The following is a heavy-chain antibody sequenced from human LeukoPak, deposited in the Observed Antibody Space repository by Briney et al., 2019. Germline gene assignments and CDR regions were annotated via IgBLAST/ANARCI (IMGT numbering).Heavy chain of an antibody. J-gene: IGHJ4*02. V-gene: IGHV3-7*01. Sequence: GGPLRLSCAASGFTFSSYGMSWVRQAPGKGLEWVANIKQDGSEKYDVDSVKGRFTISRDNAKNSLYLQMNSLRAEDTAVYYCARDRDLDSSAGFDYWGQGTLVTVSS. CDR3: ARDRDLDSSAGFDY. CDR2: IKQDGSEK. D-gene: IGHD6-6*01. CDR1: GFTFSSYG.